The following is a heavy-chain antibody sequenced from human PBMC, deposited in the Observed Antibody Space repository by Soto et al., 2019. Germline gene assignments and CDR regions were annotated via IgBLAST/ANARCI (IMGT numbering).Heavy chain of an antibody. CDR3: ARDYYYGSGNYYRADYYHYGMDV. V-gene: IGHV3-53*01. D-gene: IGHD3-10*01. CDR1: GLTVTSSY. Sequence: PGGSLRLSGAASGLTVTSSYMRWVRKAPGKGLEWVSLIYAGGNTNYANSLKGRFTISRDNSKNTLYLQMNSLRAEDTAVYYCARDYYYGSGNYYRADYYHYGMDVWGQGTTVTVSS. J-gene: IGHJ6*02. CDR2: IYAGGNT.